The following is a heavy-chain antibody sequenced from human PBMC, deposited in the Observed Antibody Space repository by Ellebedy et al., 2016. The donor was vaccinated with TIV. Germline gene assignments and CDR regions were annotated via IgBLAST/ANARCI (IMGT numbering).Heavy chain of an antibody. CDR2: ISSSAGYR. D-gene: IGHD3-10*01. CDR3: ARDPLGEYGTDY. CDR1: GFTFSSYS. Sequence: GGSLRLSXAASGFTFSSYSMNWVRQSPGKGLEWVSYISSSAGYRYYADSVRGRFTISRDNAKNLLYLQMDSLRAEDTAVYYCARDPLGEYGTDYWGQGTLVTVSS. J-gene: IGHJ4*02. V-gene: IGHV3-21*01.